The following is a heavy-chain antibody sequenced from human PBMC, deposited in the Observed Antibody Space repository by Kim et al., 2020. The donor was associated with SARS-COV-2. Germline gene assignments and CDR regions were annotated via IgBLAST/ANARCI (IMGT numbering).Heavy chain of an antibody. Sequence: SETLSLTCAVYGGSFSGYYWSWIRQPPGKGLEWIGEINHSGSTNYNPSLKSRVTISVDTSKNQFSLKLSSVTAADTAVYYCARTYYYDSSGYYYPHRYYFDYWGQGTLVTVSS. D-gene: IGHD3-22*01. J-gene: IGHJ4*02. CDR2: INHSGST. V-gene: IGHV4-34*01. CDR3: ARTYYYDSSGYYYPHRYYFDY. CDR1: GGSFSGYY.